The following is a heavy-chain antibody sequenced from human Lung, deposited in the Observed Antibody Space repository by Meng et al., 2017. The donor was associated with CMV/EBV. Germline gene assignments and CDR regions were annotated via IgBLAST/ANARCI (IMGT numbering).Heavy chain of an antibody. V-gene: IGHV3-30*04. D-gene: IGHD4-17*01. Sequence: GGSLRLSXRVSGLRFSDHAMHWVRQAPGKGLEWVAVISYDGSTKYFADSVKGRFTISRDNSRNTLFLQMNSLRPQDTAVYYCARHLYGDEYFLDYWGQGTRVTVSS. CDR1: GLRFSDHA. CDR2: ISYDGSTK. J-gene: IGHJ4*02. CDR3: ARHLYGDEYFLDY.